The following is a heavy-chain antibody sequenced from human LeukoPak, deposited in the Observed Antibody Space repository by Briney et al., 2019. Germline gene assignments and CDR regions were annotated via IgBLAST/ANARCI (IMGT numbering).Heavy chain of an antibody. V-gene: IGHV4-34*01. CDR2: INHSGST. CDR3: ARGLRRGSYYGFYFDY. CDR1: GGSFSGYY. Sequence: SETLSLTCAVYGGSFSGYYWSWIRQPPGKGLEWIGEINHSGSTNYNPSLKSRVTISVDTSKNQFSLKLSSVTAADTAVYYCARGLRRGSYYGFYFDYWGQGTLVTVSS. J-gene: IGHJ4*02. D-gene: IGHD1-26*01.